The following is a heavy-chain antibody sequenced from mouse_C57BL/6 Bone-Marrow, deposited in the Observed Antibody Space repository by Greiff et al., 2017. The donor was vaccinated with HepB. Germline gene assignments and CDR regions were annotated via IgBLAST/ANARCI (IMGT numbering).Heavy chain of an antibody. CDR1: GYTFTSYW. CDR2: IDPSDSYT. D-gene: IGHD1-1*01. Sequence: QVQLQQPGAELVMPGASVKLSCKASGYTFTSYWMHWVKQRPGQGLEWIGEIDPSDSYTNHNQKFKGKSTLTVDKSSSTAYMQLSSLTSEDSAVYYCAREDIYYYGSSFDYWGQGTTLTVSS. CDR3: AREDIYYYGSSFDY. V-gene: IGHV1-69*01. J-gene: IGHJ2*01.